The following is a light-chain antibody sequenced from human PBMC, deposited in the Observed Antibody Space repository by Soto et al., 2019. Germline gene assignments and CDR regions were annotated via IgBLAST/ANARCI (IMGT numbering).Light chain of an antibody. V-gene: IGLV6-57*01. CDR1: SGSIASNY. Sequence: NFMLTQPHSVSESPGKTVIISCTRSSGSIASNYVQWYQQRPGSSPTTVIYEDNQRPSGVPDRFSGSIDSSSNSASLTISGLETEDESDSFGQSYDATNQVFGGGTKVTVL. CDR2: EDN. CDR3: QSYDATNQV. J-gene: IGLJ3*02.